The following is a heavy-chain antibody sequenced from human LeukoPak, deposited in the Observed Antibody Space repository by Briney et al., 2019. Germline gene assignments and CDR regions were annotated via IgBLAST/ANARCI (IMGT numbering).Heavy chain of an antibody. CDR1: GPSFSSFW. V-gene: IGHV3-74*01. Sequence: GGSLRLSCAASGPSFSSFWMDCVRQAPGKGLVWVSRINSVGSSTSYADSVKGRFTISRDNAKNTLYLQMNSLDAEATDVYYCARERTSGWHAFDFWGQGTLVTVSS. CDR2: INSVGSST. CDR3: ARERTSGWHAFDF. D-gene: IGHD6-19*01. J-gene: IGHJ4*02.